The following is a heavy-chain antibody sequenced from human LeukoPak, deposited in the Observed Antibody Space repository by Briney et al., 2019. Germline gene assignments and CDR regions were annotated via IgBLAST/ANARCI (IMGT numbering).Heavy chain of an antibody. V-gene: IGHV3-15*01. D-gene: IGHD1-26*01. J-gene: IGHJ4*02. CDR3: TPSIVGATPFDY. Sequence: PGGSLRLSCAASGFTFSNAWMSWVRQAPGKGLEWVGRIKTKPDGETSDYDLPGNGRFTILRDDSKNTLYLQMNRLKTEDTAVYFCTPSIVGATPFDYWGQGTLVSVFS. CDR2: IKTKPDGETS. CDR1: GFTFSNAW.